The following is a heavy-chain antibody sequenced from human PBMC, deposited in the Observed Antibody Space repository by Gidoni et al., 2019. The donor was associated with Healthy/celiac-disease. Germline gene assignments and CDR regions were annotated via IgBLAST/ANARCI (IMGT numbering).Heavy chain of an antibody. CDR2: INPSGGST. Sequence: QVQLVQSGAEVKKAGASVKVSCKASGYPFTSHYLHWGRQAPGQGLEWMGIINPSGGSTSYAQKFQGRVTMTRDTSTSTVYMELSSLRSEDTAVYYCARDHERVVPAATNFRFDPWGQGTLVTVSS. CDR1: GYPFTSHY. V-gene: IGHV1-46*01. CDR3: ARDHERVVPAATNFRFDP. J-gene: IGHJ5*02. D-gene: IGHD2-2*01.